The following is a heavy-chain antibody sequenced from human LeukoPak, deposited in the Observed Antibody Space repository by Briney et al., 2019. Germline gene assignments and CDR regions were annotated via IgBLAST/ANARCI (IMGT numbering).Heavy chain of an antibody. CDR1: GFTFSSYG. CDR3: ARDSQSSPRQWLVPFWAFDI. CDR2: IWYDGSNK. V-gene: IGHV3-33*08. D-gene: IGHD6-19*01. J-gene: IGHJ3*02. Sequence: PGGSLRLSCAASGFTFSSYGMHWVRQAPGKGLEWVAVIWYDGSNKYYADSVKGRFTISRDNSKNTLYLQMNSLRAEDTAVYYCARDSQSSPRQWLVPFWAFDIWGQGTMVTVSS.